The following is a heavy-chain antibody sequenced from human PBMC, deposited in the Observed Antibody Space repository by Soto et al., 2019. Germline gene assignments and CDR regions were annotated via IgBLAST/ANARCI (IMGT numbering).Heavy chain of an antibody. CDR2: IYPGDSET. V-gene: IGHV5-51*01. CDR3: ARLGFPGAIYFDS. Sequence: GESLKISCKGSGYNFTTFWIGWVRQVPGKGLEWMGIIYPGDSETKYSPDFEGQVTISADRSTNTAYLQWRSLRASDTAMYYCARLGFPGAIYFDSWGLGALVTVSS. J-gene: IGHJ4*02. CDR1: GYNFTTFW.